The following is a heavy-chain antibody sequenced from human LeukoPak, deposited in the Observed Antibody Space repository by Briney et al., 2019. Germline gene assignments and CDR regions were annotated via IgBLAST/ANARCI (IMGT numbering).Heavy chain of an antibody. CDR2: IKSKSDGGTT. CDR1: GFTFSNAW. J-gene: IGHJ3*02. CDR3: TTPGMVRGPTAYAFDI. D-gene: IGHD3-10*01. V-gene: IGHV3-15*01. Sequence: GGSLRLSCAASGFTFSNAWMSWVRQAPGKGLEWVGRIKSKSDGGTTDYAAPVKGRFTISRDDSKNTLYLQMNSLKTEDTAVYYCTTPGMVRGPTAYAFDIWGQGTVFTVSS.